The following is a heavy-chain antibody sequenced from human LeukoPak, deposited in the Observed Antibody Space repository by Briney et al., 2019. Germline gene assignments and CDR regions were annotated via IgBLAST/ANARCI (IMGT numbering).Heavy chain of an antibody. CDR2: IRSKVYGGTA. Sequence: QPGRSLRLSCTASGFDYRDYGMSWVRQGPGKGLEWVGFIRSKVYGGTADYAASVKGRFTISRDDSKPTAYLQMNSLKSEDTAVYYCARAPEIMVRGIFIPDYFDYWGLGTLVTVSS. D-gene: IGHD3-10*01. V-gene: IGHV3-49*04. J-gene: IGHJ4*02. CDR1: GFDYRDYG. CDR3: ARAPEIMVRGIFIPDYFDY.